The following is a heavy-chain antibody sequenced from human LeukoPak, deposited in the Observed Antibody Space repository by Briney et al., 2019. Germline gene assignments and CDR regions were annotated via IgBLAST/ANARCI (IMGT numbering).Heavy chain of an antibody. CDR1: GFPFSSYS. Sequence: GSLRLSRAASGFPFSSYSMNWVRQAPGKGLEWVSSISSSSSYIYYADSVKGRFTISRDNAKNSLYLQMNSLRAEDTAVYYCARESGSGTPFDYWGQGTLVTVSS. V-gene: IGHV3-21*01. J-gene: IGHJ4*02. D-gene: IGHD3-10*01. CDR3: ARESGSGTPFDY. CDR2: ISSSSSYI.